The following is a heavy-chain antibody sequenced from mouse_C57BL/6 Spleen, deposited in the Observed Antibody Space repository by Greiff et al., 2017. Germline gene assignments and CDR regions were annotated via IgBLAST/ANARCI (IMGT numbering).Heavy chain of an antibody. CDR3: ARDGNLAY. V-gene: IGHV5-16*01. Sequence: EVKLVESEGGLVQPGSSMKLSCTASGFTFSDYYMAWVRQVPEKGLEWVANINYDGSSTYYLDSLKSRFIISRDNAKNILYLQMSSLKSEDTATYYCARDGNLAYWGQGTLVTVSA. J-gene: IGHJ3*01. D-gene: IGHD2-1*01. CDR1: GFTFSDYY. CDR2: INYDGSST.